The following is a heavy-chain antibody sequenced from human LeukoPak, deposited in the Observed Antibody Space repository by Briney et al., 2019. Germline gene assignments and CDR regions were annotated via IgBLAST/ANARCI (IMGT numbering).Heavy chain of an antibody. J-gene: IGHJ4*02. V-gene: IGHV1-69*04. CDR2: IIPILGIA. D-gene: IGHD2-15*01. CDR3: ARSEVVLLDY. Sequence: SVKFSCKASGGTFSSYAISWVRQAPGQGLEWMGRIIPILGIANYAQKFQGRVTITADKSTSTAYMELSSLRSEDTAVYYRARSEVVLLDYWGQGTLVTVSS. CDR1: GGTFSSYA.